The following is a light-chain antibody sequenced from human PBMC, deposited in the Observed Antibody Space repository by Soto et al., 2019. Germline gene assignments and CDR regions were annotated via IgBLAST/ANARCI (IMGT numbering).Light chain of an antibody. V-gene: IGKV3-15*01. CDR3: QQYNSWPRT. CDR2: GAS. CDR1: QSISSN. J-gene: IGKJ1*01. Sequence: IVMTQSPATLSVSPGERATLSCRASQSISSNLAWYQQQPGQAPRLLIYGASTRATGIPASFSGSGSGTEFTLTISSLQSEDFAVYYCQQYNSWPRTFGQGTKVEFK.